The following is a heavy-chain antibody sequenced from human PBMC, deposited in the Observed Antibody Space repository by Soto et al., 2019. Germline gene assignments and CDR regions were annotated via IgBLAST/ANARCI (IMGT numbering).Heavy chain of an antibody. D-gene: IGHD6-19*01. Sequence: ASETLSLTCTVSGGSISSSSYYWGWIRQPPGKGLEWIGSIYYSGSTYYNPSLKSRVTISVDTSKNQFSLKLSSVTAAGTAVYYCARRVAVAGTARDYYYCMDVWGQGTTVTVSS. J-gene: IGHJ6*02. CDR1: GGSISSSSYY. CDR2: IYYSGST. CDR3: ARRVAVAGTARDYYYCMDV. V-gene: IGHV4-39*01.